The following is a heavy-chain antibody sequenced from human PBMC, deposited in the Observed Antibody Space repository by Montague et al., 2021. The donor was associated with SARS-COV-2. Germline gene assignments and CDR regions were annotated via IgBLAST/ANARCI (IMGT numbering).Heavy chain of an antibody. V-gene: IGHV3-21*01. CDR3: ARDFDTAMKWCFDS. CDR2: ISSSSSYI. Sequence: SLSLSFAASGFTFSNYNMNWVRQAPGRGLEWVSSISSSSSYIYYADSVKGRFTISRDNAKNSLYLQMNSLRAEDTAVYYCARDFDTAMKWCFDSWGQGILVTVSS. J-gene: IGHJ4*02. CDR1: GFTFSNYN. D-gene: IGHD5-18*01.